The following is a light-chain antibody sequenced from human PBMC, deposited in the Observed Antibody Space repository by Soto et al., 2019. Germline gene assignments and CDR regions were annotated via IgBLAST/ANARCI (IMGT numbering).Light chain of an antibody. J-gene: IGKJ1*01. V-gene: IGKV1-27*01. Sequence: DIQMTQSPSSLSASVGDRVTITCRASQGISNYLAWYQQQPGKVPKLLIYVASTLQSGVPSRFSGSGSGTDFTLTISSLQPEDVATYYCQKYNSGPWTLGQGTKVEMK. CDR2: VAS. CDR1: QGISNY. CDR3: QKYNSGPWT.